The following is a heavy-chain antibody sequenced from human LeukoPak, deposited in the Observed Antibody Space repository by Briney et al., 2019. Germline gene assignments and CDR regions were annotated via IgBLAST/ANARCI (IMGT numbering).Heavy chain of an antibody. CDR2: ISTYNCNT. CDR1: GYTFTSYG. V-gene: IGHV1-18*01. D-gene: IGHD5-12*01. Sequence: ASVKVSCKASGYTFTSYGISWVLQAPGQRLQLMGWISTYNCNTNSAQKLQGRVTMTPNPSTSTAYMELRSLRSDDTAVYYCARDKVEYSGYGWAVPISEPLIDYWGQGTLVTVSS. CDR3: ARDKVEYSGYGWAVPISEPLIDY. J-gene: IGHJ4*02.